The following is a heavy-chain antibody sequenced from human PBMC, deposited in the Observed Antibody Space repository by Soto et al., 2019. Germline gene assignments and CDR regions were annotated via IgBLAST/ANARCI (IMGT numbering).Heavy chain of an antibody. J-gene: IGHJ4*02. D-gene: IGHD6-13*01. CDR3: ARELAAAGSFDY. Sequence: PGGSLRLSCAASGFTFSRYEMNWVRQAPGKGLEWISYISTSGSTIYYADSVKGRFTISRDNAKNSLYRQMNSLRAEDTAVYYCARELAAAGSFDYWGQGTLVTVSS. CDR1: GFTFSRYE. V-gene: IGHV3-48*03. CDR2: ISTSGSTI.